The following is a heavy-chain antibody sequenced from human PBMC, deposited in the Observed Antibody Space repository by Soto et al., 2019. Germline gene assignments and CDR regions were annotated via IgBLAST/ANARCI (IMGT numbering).Heavy chain of an antibody. CDR3: AKDQSGGWELLPLGPFDY. D-gene: IGHD1-26*01. J-gene: IGHJ4*02. V-gene: IGHV3-30*18. Sequence: QVQLVESGGGVVQPGRSLRLSCAASGFTFSSYGMHWVRQAPGKGLEWVAVIAYDGSNKYYADSVKGRFTISRDNSKNPLYVQMNSLRAEDTAVYYCAKDQSGGWELLPLGPFDYWGQGTLFTVSS. CDR1: GFTFSSYG. CDR2: IAYDGSNK.